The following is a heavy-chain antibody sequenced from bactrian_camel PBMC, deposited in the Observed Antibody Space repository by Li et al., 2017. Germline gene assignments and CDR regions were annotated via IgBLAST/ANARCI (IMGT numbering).Heavy chain of an antibody. D-gene: IGHD5*01. CDR3: AADQNAALFPRCPLWVGSRYDYRY. CDR2: VGSIGGT. Sequence: VQLVESGGGSVQAGGSLRLSCAVSGYNAGRRCVGWFRQAPGKEREGVAAVGSIGGTVYADSVKGRFTISKDNAKNTLYLQIDSLKPEDTAMYYCAADQNAALFPRCPLWVGSRYDYRYWGQGTQVAVSS. CDR1: GYNAGRRC. V-gene: IGHV3S55*01. J-gene: IGHJ4*01.